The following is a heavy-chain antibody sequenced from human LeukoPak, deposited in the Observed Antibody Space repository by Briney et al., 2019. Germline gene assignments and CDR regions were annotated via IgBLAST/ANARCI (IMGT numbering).Heavy chain of an antibody. D-gene: IGHD6-13*01. CDR3: ARIPPGIAAADY. Sequence: SVKVSCKASGGTFINYGISWVRQAPGQGLEWMGRIIPILGIGNYAQKFQGRVTIIADTSTSIVYMELSSLRSEDTAVYYCARIPPGIAAADYWGQGTLVTVSS. CDR2: IIPILGIG. CDR1: GGTFINYG. V-gene: IGHV1-69*04. J-gene: IGHJ4*02.